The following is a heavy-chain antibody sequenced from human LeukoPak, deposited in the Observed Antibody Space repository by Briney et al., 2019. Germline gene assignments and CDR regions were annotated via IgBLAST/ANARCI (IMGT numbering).Heavy chain of an antibody. J-gene: IGHJ4*02. CDR1: GGSISSGSYY. CDR3: ARVREDGYNYEGGVDDY. CDR2: IYTSGST. Sequence: SETLSLTCTVSGGSISSGSYYWSWIRQPAGKGLEWIGRIYTSGSTNYNPSLKSRVTISVDTSKNQFSLKLSSVTAADTAVYYCARVREDGYNYEGGVDDYWDQGTLVTASS. V-gene: IGHV4-61*02. D-gene: IGHD5-24*01.